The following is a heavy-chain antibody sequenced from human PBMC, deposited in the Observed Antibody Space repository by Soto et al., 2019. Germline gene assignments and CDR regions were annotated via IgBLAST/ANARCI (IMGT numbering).Heavy chain of an antibody. J-gene: IGHJ3*02. CDR2: IIPIFGTA. D-gene: IGHD6-25*01. Sequence: SVNVSCKASGGTFSSYAISWVRQAPGQGLEWMGGIIPIFGTANYAQKFQGRVTITADESTSTAYMELSSLRSEDTAVYYCARDSGLSLYAFAIWGQGTMVLVSS. CDR3: ARDSGLSLYAFAI. V-gene: IGHV1-69*13. CDR1: GGTFSSYA.